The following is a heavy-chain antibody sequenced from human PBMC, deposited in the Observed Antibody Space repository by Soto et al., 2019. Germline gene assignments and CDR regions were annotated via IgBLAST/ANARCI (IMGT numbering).Heavy chain of an antibody. Sequence: SETLSLTCAVSGYSISSGYYWGWIRQPPGKGLEWIGTIYHNGRTYYNPSFKSRVTLSVDSSKSQVALRLTSVTAADTAVYFCARASGLSIYNWFDPWGQGILVTVSS. CDR1: GYSISSGYY. J-gene: IGHJ5*02. V-gene: IGHV4-38-2*01. CDR3: ARASGLSIYNWFDP. CDR2: IYHNGRT. D-gene: IGHD3-10*01.